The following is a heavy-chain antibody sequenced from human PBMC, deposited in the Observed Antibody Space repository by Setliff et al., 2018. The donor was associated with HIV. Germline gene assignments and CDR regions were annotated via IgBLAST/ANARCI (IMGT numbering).Heavy chain of an antibody. Sequence: SSETLSLTCTISGDSMNNNYWGWIRQPPGKGLEWLAKTYYSGSTSSNPSLQSRVTISLDTSKSQVSLKLSAVTAADTAVYYCARMSAGYDSGSKFHYYMDVWGKGTSVTVSS. D-gene: IGHD5-12*01. CDR2: TYYSGST. CDR1: GDSMNNNY. CDR3: ARMSAGYDSGSKFHYYMDV. J-gene: IGHJ6*03. V-gene: IGHV4-59*01.